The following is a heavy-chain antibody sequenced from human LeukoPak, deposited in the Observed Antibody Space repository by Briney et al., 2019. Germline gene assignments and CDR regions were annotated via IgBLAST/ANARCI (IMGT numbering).Heavy chain of an antibody. J-gene: IGHJ3*02. CDR1: GGSISSYY. CDR2: IYYSGST. Sequence: SETLSLTCTGSGGSISSYYWSWIRQPPGKGLEWIGYIYYSGSTNYNPSLKSRVTISVDTSKNQFSLKLSSVTAADTAVYYCARDILPGPGYCSSTSCSASVRAFDIWGQGTMVTVSS. D-gene: IGHD2-2*01. CDR3: ARDILPGPGYCSSTSCSASVRAFDI. V-gene: IGHV4-59*12.